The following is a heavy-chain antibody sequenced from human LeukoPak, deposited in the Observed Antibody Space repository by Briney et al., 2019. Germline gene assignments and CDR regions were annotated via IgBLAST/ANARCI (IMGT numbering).Heavy chain of an antibody. CDR2: ISAYNGNT. Sequence: ASVKVSCKASGGTFSSYAISWVRQAPGQGLEWMGWISAYNGNTNYAQKLQGRVTMTTDTSTSTAYMELRSLRSDDTAVYYCASSAYYYGSGATYYYYMDVWGKGTTVTVSS. D-gene: IGHD3-10*01. CDR1: GGTFSSYA. CDR3: ASSAYYYGSGATYYYYMDV. V-gene: IGHV1-18*01. J-gene: IGHJ6*03.